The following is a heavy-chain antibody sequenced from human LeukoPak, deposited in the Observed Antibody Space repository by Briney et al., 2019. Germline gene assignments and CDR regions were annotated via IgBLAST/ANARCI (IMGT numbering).Heavy chain of an antibody. CDR3: ARLSIAAAGTRDYYYGMDV. CDR2: IYPGDSDT. D-gene: IGHD6-13*01. V-gene: IGHV5-51*01. CDR1: GYSFTSYW. Sequence: GASLKISCKGSGYSFTSYWIGWVRQLPGKGLEWMGIIYPGDSDTRYSPSFQGQVTTSADKSISTAYLQWSSLKASDTAMYYCARLSIAAAGTRDYYYGMDVWGQGTTVTVSS. J-gene: IGHJ6*02.